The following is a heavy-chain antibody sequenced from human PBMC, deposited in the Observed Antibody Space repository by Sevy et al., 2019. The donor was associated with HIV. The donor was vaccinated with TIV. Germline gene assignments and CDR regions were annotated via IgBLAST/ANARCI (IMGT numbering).Heavy chain of an antibody. J-gene: IGHJ4*02. V-gene: IGHV3-48*01. CDR3: ARTGPPGYYYDSSGSDY. CDR1: GFTFSSYS. D-gene: IGHD3-22*01. CDR2: ISSSSSTI. Sequence: GGSLRLSCAASGFTFSSYSMNWVRQAPGKGLEWVSSISSSSSTIYYADSVKGRFTISRDNAKNSLYLQMNRLRAEDTAVYYCARTGPPGYYYDSSGSDYWGQGTLVTVSS.